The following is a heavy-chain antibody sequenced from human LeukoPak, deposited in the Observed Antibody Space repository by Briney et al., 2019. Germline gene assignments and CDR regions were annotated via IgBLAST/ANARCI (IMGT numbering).Heavy chain of an antibody. CDR1: GGSISGSY. Sequence: SETLSLTCTVSGGSISGSYWSWIRQPPGKGLEWIGYIYYSGNTNYNPSLKSRVTISLDTSKNQFSLELSSVTAADTAVYYCAREGCSGGSCYTFDYWGQGTLVTVSS. V-gene: IGHV4-59*01. CDR3: AREGCSGGSCYTFDY. D-gene: IGHD2-15*01. J-gene: IGHJ4*02. CDR2: IYYSGNT.